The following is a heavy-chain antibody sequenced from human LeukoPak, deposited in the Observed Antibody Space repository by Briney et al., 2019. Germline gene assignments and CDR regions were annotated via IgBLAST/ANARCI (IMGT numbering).Heavy chain of an antibody. CDR1: GFTFSSYA. J-gene: IGHJ4*02. V-gene: IGHV3-30-3*01. Sequence: GRSLRLSCAASGFTFSSYAMHWVRQAPGKGLEWVAVISYDGSNKYYADSVKGRFTISRDNSKNTLYLQMNSLRAEDTAVYYCARSIAVAGTGIDYWGQGTLVTVSS. D-gene: IGHD6-19*01. CDR3: ARSIAVAGTGIDY. CDR2: ISYDGSNK.